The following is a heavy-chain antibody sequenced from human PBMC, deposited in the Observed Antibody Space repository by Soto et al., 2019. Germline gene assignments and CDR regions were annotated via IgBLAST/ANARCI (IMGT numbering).Heavy chain of an antibody. J-gene: IGHJ5*02. V-gene: IGHV4-4*02. CDR2: IYHSGST. Sequence: QVQLQESGPGLVKPSGTLSLTCAVSSGSISSSNWWSWVRQPPGKGLEWIGEIYHSGSTNYNPSLKSRVTISVDKSKNQFSLKLSSVTAADTAVYYCARRSGYDPIPKDNWFDHWGQGTLVTVSS. CDR3: ARRSGYDPIPKDNWFDH. CDR1: SGSISSSNW. D-gene: IGHD5-12*01.